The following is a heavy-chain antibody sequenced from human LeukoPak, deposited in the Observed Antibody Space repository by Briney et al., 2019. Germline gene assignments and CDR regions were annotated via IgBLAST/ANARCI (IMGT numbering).Heavy chain of an antibody. J-gene: IGHJ4*02. V-gene: IGHV3-23*01. CDR1: GFTLSRNA. Sequence: GGSLRLSCTASGFTLSRNAMSWVRQAPGKGLEWVSAISGSGGSTYYADSVKGRFTISRDNSKNTLHLQMNSLRAEDTAVYYCARTAAGTLSPLGYWGQGTLVTVSS. D-gene: IGHD6-13*01. CDR3: ARTAAGTLSPLGY. CDR2: ISGSGGST.